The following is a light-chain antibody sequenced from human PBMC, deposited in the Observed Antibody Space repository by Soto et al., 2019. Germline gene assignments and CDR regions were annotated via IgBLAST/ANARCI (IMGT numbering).Light chain of an antibody. CDR1: QGLRNF. Sequence: DIQMTQSPTSLSASVGDRVTITCRARQGLRNFVAWYQQKRGKDTTLLIYATSTLQSGVPSRFSGSGSGTAFTLANTGLPPEDVATYSCQKYSSVPVFGPGTKVEIK. CDR2: ATS. CDR3: QKYSSVPV. J-gene: IGKJ3*01. V-gene: IGKV1-27*01.